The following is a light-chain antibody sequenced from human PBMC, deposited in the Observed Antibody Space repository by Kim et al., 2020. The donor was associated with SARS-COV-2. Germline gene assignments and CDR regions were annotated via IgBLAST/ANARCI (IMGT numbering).Light chain of an antibody. J-gene: IGLJ1*01. Sequence: GQRVTISCSGSKSNIGGNTVHWFQQLPGTAPNLLIYTNNQRPSGVPDRCSGSKSGTSASLAISGLQSEDEADYYCAAWDDSLNAYFFGTGTKVTVL. V-gene: IGLV1-44*01. CDR3: AAWDDSLNAYF. CDR1: KSNIGGNT. CDR2: TNN.